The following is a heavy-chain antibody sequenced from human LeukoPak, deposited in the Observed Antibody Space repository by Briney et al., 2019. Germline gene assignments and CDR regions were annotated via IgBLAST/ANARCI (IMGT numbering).Heavy chain of an antibody. CDR2: ISAYNGNS. V-gene: IGHV1-18*01. CDR3: VRVHSYCSTTSCLDY. J-gene: IGHJ4*02. CDR1: GYTFTSYG. D-gene: IGHD2-2*01. Sequence: ASVKVSCKASGYTFTSYGISWVRQAPGQGLEWMGWISAYNGNSNYAQKFQGRVTMTTDTSTSTGYMELRSLRSDDTAVYYCVRVHSYCSTTSCLDYWGQGTLVTVSS.